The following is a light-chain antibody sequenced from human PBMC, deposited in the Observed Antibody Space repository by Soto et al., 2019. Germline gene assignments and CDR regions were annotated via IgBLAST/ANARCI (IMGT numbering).Light chain of an antibody. Sequence: DIQMTQSPSSLSASVGDRVTITCLTSQPISDYLNWYQQKQGKAPTLLIYTTSNLQSGVPSRFSGSGSATHFTLTISSLQPEDFATYYCQQHYKTPRTFGQGTKVDIK. CDR2: TTS. J-gene: IGKJ1*01. V-gene: IGKV1-39*01. CDR3: QQHYKTPRT. CDR1: QPISDY.